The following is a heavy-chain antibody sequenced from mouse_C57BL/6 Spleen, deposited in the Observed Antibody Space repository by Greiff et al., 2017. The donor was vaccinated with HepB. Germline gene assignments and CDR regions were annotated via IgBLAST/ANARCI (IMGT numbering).Heavy chain of an antibody. CDR2: ISSGSSTN. J-gene: IGHJ2*01. V-gene: IGHV5-17*01. CDR1: GFTFSDYG. D-gene: IGHD3-3*01. CDR3: ARLGTRYFDY. Sequence: EVKLVESGGGLVKPGGSLKLSCAVSGFTFSDYGMHWVRQAPEKGLEWVAYISSGSSTNYYADTVKGRFTIARDNAKNPLFLQMTSLKSEDTAMYYCARLGTRYFDYWGQGTTLTVSS.